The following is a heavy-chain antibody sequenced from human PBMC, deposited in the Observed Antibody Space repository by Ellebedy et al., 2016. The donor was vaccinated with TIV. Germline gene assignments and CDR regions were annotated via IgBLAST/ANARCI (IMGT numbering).Heavy chain of an antibody. V-gene: IGHV4-59*12. D-gene: IGHD1-26*01. CDR2: IYYSGST. CDR1: GGSISSYY. J-gene: IGHJ5*02. CDR3: ARGDQYGAFYNWFDP. Sequence: SETLSLXCTVSGGSISSYYWSWIRQPPGKGLEWIGYIYYSGSTNYNPSLKSRVTISVDTSKNQFSLKLSSVTAADTAVYYCARGDQYGAFYNWFDPWGQGTLVTVSS.